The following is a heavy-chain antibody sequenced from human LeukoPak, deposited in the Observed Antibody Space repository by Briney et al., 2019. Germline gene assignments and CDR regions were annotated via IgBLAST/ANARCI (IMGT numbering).Heavy chain of an antibody. CDR3: GRSLDY. Sequence: PGGSLRLSXAASGFTFSNFWMHWVRQVPGKGLVWVSRINPDGSSTCYADSVKGRFTVSRDNAKNTLYLQMNSLRAEDTAMYYCGRSLDYWGQGTLVTVSS. CDR1: GFTFSNFW. CDR2: INPDGSST. J-gene: IGHJ4*02. V-gene: IGHV3-74*01.